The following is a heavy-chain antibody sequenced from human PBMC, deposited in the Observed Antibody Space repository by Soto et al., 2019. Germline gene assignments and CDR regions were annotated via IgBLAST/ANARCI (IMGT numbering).Heavy chain of an antibody. Sequence: EVQLVESGGGLVQPGGSLRLSCAASGFTVSNLYMTWVRQAPGKGLQWVAVISSGGSTYYADSVKGRFTISRDTSKNTLYLEMNSLRAEDTAVYYCARDTLGGAYDFLHGGQGTLVTVSS. CDR3: ARDTLGGAYDFLH. CDR2: ISSGGST. J-gene: IGHJ4*02. CDR1: GFTVSNLY. V-gene: IGHV3-66*01. D-gene: IGHD3-3*01.